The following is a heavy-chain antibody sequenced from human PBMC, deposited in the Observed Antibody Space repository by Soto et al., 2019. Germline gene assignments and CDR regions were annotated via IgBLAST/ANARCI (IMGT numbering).Heavy chain of an antibody. CDR3: ARVAEYYDILTGYYNPDAFDI. D-gene: IGHD3-9*01. V-gene: IGHV1-8*01. Sequence: DSVKVSCKASGYTFTSYDINWVRQATGQGLEWMGWMNPNSGNTGYAQKFQGRVTMTRNTSISTAYMELSSLRSEDTAVYYCARVAEYYDILTGYYNPDAFDIWGQGTMVTVSS. CDR2: MNPNSGNT. CDR1: GYTFTSYD. J-gene: IGHJ3*02.